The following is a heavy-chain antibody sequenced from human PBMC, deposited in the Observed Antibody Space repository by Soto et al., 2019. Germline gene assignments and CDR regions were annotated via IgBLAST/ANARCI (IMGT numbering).Heavy chain of an antibody. CDR3: ARDLKVSDYYGSGSYYSYFDE. V-gene: IGHV3-11*01. D-gene: IGHD3-10*01. Sequence: PGGSLRLSCAASGFTFSDYYMSWIRQAPGKGLEWVSYISSSGSTIYYADSVKGRFTISRDNAKNSLYLQMNSLRAEDTAVYYCARDLKVSDYYGSGSYYSYFDEWGQGTLVTVSS. J-gene: IGHJ4*02. CDR2: ISSSGSTI. CDR1: GFTFSDYY.